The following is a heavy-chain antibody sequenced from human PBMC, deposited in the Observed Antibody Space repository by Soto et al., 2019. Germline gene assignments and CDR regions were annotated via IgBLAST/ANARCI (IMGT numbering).Heavy chain of an antibody. J-gene: IGHJ4*02. CDR1: GFTFSSYG. D-gene: IGHD3-9*01. V-gene: IGHV3-30*18. CDR2: ISYDGSNK. Sequence: GGSLRLSCAASGFTFSSYGMHWVRQAPGKGLEWVAVISYDGSNKYYADSVKGRFTISRDNSKNTLYLQMNSLRAEDTAVYYCAKYVNYDILTGLFDYWGQGTLVTVSS. CDR3: AKYVNYDILTGLFDY.